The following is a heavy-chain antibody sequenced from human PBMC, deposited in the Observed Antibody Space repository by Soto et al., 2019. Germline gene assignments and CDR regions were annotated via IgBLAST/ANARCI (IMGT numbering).Heavy chain of an antibody. J-gene: IGHJ4*02. V-gene: IGHV4-34*01. CDR2: INHSGST. D-gene: IGHD6-19*01. Sequence: SETLSLTCAVYGGSFSGYYWSWIRQPPGKGLEWIGEINHSGSTDYNPSLKSRVTISVDTSKNQFSLKLSSVTAADTAVYYCARGGQSIAVARIDYWGQGTLVTVSS. CDR1: GGSFSGYY. CDR3: ARGGQSIAVARIDY.